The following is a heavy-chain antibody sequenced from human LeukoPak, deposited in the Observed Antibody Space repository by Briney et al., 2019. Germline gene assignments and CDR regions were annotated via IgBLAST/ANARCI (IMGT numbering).Heavy chain of an antibody. D-gene: IGHD3-3*01. V-gene: IGHV4-30-4*01. Sequence: SETLSLTCTVSGGSISSGDYYWSWIRQPPGKGLEWIGYIYNSGSTYYNPSLMSRVTISVDTSKNQFSLKLSSVTAADTAVYYCAGRFLEWLLDYWGQGTLVTVSS. CDR3: AGRFLEWLLDY. J-gene: IGHJ4*02. CDR2: IYNSGST. CDR1: GGSISSGDYY.